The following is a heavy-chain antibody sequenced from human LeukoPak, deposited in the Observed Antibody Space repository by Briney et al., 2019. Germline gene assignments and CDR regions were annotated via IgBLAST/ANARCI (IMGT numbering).Heavy chain of an antibody. Sequence: QPGGSLRLSCAASGFIVSSNYMSWVRQAPGKGLEWVSAISNNGGYTYYADSVQGRFTISRDNSKSTLCLQMNSLRAEDTAVYYCAKQLGYCSDGSCYFPYWGQGTLVTVSS. V-gene: IGHV3-23*01. CDR2: ISNNGGYT. CDR1: GFIVSSNY. D-gene: IGHD2-15*01. J-gene: IGHJ4*02. CDR3: AKQLGYCSDGSCYFPY.